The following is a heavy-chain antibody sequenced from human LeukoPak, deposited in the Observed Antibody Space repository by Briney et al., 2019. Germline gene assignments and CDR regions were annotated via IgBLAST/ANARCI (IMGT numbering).Heavy chain of an antibody. D-gene: IGHD6-25*01. CDR1: GASFSGYS. CDR2: VNRVGYT. CDR3: ARERVVSDYNWFDP. Sequence: SETLSLTCAVHGASFSGYSWSWICQSPGKGLEWIDEVNRVGYTIYNPSLKSRVSISIDTSTTQFSLRLTSVTVADTAVYFCARERVVSDYNWFDPWGQGTLVTVSS. J-gene: IGHJ5*02. V-gene: IGHV4-34*01.